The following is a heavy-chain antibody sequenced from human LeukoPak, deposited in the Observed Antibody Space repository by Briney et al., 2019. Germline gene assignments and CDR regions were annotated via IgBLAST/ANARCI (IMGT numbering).Heavy chain of an antibody. Sequence: GGSLRLCFAASGFTFDDYAIHWVRQAPGKGLEWVSLISGDGGHTYYADSLKGRFTISRDNSKNSLYLQMNSLRTEDTALYYCAKGGFLRCYDSSCYFYYFDYWGQGTLVTVSS. CDR2: ISGDGGHT. CDR1: GFTFDDYA. V-gene: IGHV3-43*02. D-gene: IGHD3-22*01. CDR3: AKGGFLRCYDSSCYFYYFDY. J-gene: IGHJ4*02.